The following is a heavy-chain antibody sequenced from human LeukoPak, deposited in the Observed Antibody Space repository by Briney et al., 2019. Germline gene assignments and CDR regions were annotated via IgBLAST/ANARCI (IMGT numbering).Heavy chain of an antibody. CDR2: ISNSDSNR. Sequence: GGSLRLSCAASGFTFSSYEMNWVRQAPGRGLEGVSYISNSDSNRYYADSVKGRFTISRDNAKNSLYLQMNSLGAEDTAVYYCARERGGFCSSTTCSRAFDIWGQGTMVTVSS. CDR1: GFTFSSYE. CDR3: ARERGGFCSSTTCSRAFDI. D-gene: IGHD2-2*03. J-gene: IGHJ3*02. V-gene: IGHV3-48*03.